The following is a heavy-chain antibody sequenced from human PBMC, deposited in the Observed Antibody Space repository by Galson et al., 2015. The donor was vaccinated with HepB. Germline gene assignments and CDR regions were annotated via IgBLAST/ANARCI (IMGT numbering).Heavy chain of an antibody. CDR1: GFTFSTFA. CDR3: ARGYSSGWFYYFDY. J-gene: IGHJ4*02. CDR2: ISNGGGST. D-gene: IGHD6-19*01. V-gene: IGHV3-23*01. Sequence: SLRLSCAVSGFTFSTFAITWVRQAPGKGPQWVSTISNGGGSTYYADSVKGRFTISRDNSKNTLYLQMSSLESEDTAVYFCARGYSSGWFYYFDYWGQGTLVTVSS.